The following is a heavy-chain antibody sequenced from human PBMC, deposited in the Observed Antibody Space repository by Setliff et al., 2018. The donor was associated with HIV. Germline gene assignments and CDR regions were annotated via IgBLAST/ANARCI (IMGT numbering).Heavy chain of an antibody. CDR1: GYPISSGYY. J-gene: IGHJ4*02. V-gene: IGHV4-38-2*01. CDR3: ARTLRAAAMGYFDY. Sequence: SETLSLTCAVSGYPISSGYYWGWIRQPPGKGLEWIGSIYHSGSTYNNPSLKSRVTISVDTSKNQSSLKLTSVTAADTAVYYCARTLRAAAMGYFDYWGQGTLVTVSS. D-gene: IGHD5-18*01. CDR2: IYHSGST.